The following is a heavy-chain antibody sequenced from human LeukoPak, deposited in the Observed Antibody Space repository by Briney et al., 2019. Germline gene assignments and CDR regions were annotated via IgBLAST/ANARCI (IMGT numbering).Heavy chain of an antibody. CDR1: GYSFTSYC. CDR3: RTGDYGMDV. D-gene: IGHD1-14*01. CDR2: IDPSDSYT. J-gene: IGHJ6*02. V-gene: IGHV5-10-1*01. Sequence: HGESLRISCKGSGYSFTSYCISWVRQMPGKGLEWMGRIDPSDSYTNYSPSFQGHVTISADKSISTAYLQWSSLKASDTAMYYCRTGDYGMDVWGQGTTVTVSS.